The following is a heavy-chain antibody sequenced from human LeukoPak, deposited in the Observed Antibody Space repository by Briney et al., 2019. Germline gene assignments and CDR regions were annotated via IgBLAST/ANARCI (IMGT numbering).Heavy chain of an antibody. D-gene: IGHD3-10*01. Sequence: GGSLRLSCAASGFTFNNYGMHWVRQAPGKGLEWVAFIRYNGNNQYYADSVKGRFTISRDNSKNTLYLQMNSLKGDDTAVYYCAKDSAFYYIDIWGKGTTVIISS. CDR1: GFTFNNYG. CDR2: IRYNGNNQ. J-gene: IGHJ6*03. V-gene: IGHV3-30*02. CDR3: AKDSAFYYIDI.